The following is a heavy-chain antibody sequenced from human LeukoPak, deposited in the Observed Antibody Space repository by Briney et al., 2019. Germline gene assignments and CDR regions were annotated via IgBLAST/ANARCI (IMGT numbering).Heavy chain of an antibody. Sequence: SETLSLTCSVSGASISSGSNYWGWIRQPPGKTLEWIGSIYSSGSTYYNPSLKSRVTISVDTSKNQFSLKLSSVTAADTAVYYCARAEGDYFDYWGQGTLVAVSS. CDR3: ARAEGDYFDY. J-gene: IGHJ4*02. D-gene: IGHD1-14*01. CDR1: GASISSGSNY. CDR2: IYSSGST. V-gene: IGHV4-39*07.